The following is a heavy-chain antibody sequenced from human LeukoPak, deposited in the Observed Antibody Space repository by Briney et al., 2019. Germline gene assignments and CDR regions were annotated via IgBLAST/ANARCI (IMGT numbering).Heavy chain of an antibody. D-gene: IGHD1-26*01. CDR1: RIHFCSYA. CDR3: AKIVGTTAPRYAFDI. V-gene: IGHV3-23*01. CDR2: ISSSGGST. J-gene: IGHJ3*02. Sequence: GGSLRLSCAAPRIHFCSYAISWVRQAPGKGLEWVSTISSSGGSTYYADSVKGRFTISRDNSKNTLYLQMNSLRAEDTAVYYCAKIVGTTAPRYAFDIWGQGTMVLVSS.